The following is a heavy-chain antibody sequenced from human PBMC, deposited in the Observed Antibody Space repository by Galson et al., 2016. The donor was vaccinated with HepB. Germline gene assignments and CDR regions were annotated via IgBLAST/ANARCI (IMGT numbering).Heavy chain of an antibody. Sequence: TLSPTCTVSGGSTNSADACWSWIRQPPGQGLEWIGDIYFNGTTYYNPSLKSRFTIAASKSKRQFSLKMSSETAADTALYYWARVASRVQSFDDWGQGTLVTVSS. V-gene: IGHV4-30-4*08. D-gene: IGHD1-1*01. CDR1: GGSTNSADAC. CDR3: ARVASRVQSFDD. J-gene: IGHJ4*02. CDR2: IYFNGTT.